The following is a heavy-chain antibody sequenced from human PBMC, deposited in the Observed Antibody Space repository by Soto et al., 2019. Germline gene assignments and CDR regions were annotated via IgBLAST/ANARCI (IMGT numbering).Heavy chain of an antibody. V-gene: IGHV3-30*03. CDR2: ISYDGNDK. Sequence: GGSLRLSCAASGFTFSTYGMHWVRQAPGKGLERVAVISYDGNDKYHADSVKGRFTISRDNSKNTLYLQMNSLRSEDTAVYYCAREHLEYSSSSYFDYWGQGTLVTVSS. J-gene: IGHJ4*02. D-gene: IGHD6-6*01. CDR3: AREHLEYSSSSYFDY. CDR1: GFTFSTYG.